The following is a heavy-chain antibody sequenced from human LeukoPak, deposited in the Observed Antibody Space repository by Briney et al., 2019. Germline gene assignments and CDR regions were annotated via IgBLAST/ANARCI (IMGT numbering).Heavy chain of an antibody. D-gene: IGHD3-9*01. CDR1: GFTFSNYW. CDR3: ARVRIDILGNWFDP. CDR2: IKPDGSEK. J-gene: IGHJ5*02. V-gene: IGHV3-7*01. Sequence: HAGGSLRLSCAASGFTFSNYWMSWVRQPPGKGLEWVAHIKPDGSEKNYVDSVKGRFTLFRDDARNSVYLQMNSLRVEDTAVYYCARVRIDILGNWFDPWGQGTLVTVSS.